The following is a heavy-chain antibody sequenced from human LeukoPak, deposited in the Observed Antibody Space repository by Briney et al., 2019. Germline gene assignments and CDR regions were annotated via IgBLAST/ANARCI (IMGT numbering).Heavy chain of an antibody. D-gene: IGHD3-10*01. Sequence: PSVTLCLTCTSSDGSINSGGYSWSWILQHPGTGLEWIGYIYYSGNTYYNPSLKSRVTISIDTSKNQFSLKVRSVTVADTAVYYCAREMGFGWFDPWGQGALVTVSS. CDR2: IYYSGNT. CDR3: AREMGFGWFDP. J-gene: IGHJ5*02. CDR1: DGSINSGGYS. V-gene: IGHV4-31*03.